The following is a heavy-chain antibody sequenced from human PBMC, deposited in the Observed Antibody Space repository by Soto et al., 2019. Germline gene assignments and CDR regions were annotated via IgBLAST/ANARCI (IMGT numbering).Heavy chain of an antibody. CDR1: GFNFKKFA. J-gene: IGHJ4*02. Sequence: EVQLLESGGGVVQPGGSLRLSCVASGFNFKKFAMAWVRQAAGGVLEWVSGLSCCGGSASYANSVKGRFSIARDESKNTASLQLNSLRVEDTAQYYCAKADGQQWLIPHLDNWGQGTLVTVS. V-gene: IGHV3-23*01. D-gene: IGHD6-19*01. CDR3: AKADGQQWLIPHLDN. CDR2: LSCCGGSA.